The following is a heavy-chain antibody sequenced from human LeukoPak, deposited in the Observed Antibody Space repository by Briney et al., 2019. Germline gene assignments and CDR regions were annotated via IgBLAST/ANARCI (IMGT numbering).Heavy chain of an antibody. CDR1: GGSISSYY. CDR3: ARGMTTVTGPERVYAMDV. CDR2: INHSGST. D-gene: IGHD4-17*01. J-gene: IGHJ6*02. Sequence: PSETLSLTCTVSGGSISSYYWSWIRQPPGKGLEWIGEINHSGSTNYNPSLKSRVTISVDTSKNQFSLKLSSVTAADTAVYYCARGMTTVTGPERVYAMDVWGQGTTVTVSS. V-gene: IGHV4-34*01.